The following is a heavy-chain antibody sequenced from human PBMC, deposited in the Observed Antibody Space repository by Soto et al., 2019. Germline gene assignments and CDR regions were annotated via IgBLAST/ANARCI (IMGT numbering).Heavy chain of an antibody. V-gene: IGHV4-59*01. Sequence: PSETLSLTCTVSGGSIRDYFWTWIRQPPGKGLEWIGYIYYSGRTNYNPSLKSRVSISVDTSKNHFSLQLRSVTAADTAVYYCARVGGDHFGDSGGFDHCGQRTLVTVFS. CDR1: GGSIRDYF. CDR2: IYYSGRT. CDR3: ARVGGDHFGDSGGFDH. D-gene: IGHD4-17*01. J-gene: IGHJ4*02.